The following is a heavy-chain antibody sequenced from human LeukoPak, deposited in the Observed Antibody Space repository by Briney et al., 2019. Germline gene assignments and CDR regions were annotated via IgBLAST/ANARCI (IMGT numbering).Heavy chain of an antibody. CDR2: IIPILGIA. J-gene: IGHJ6*03. Sequence: ASVKVSCKASGGTFSSYTISWVRQAPGQGLEWMGRIIPILGIANYAQKFQGRVTITADKSTSTAYMELSSLRSEDTAVYYCASSFAVLLYGAGIYQTRDVGGKGPTVTVSS. D-gene: IGHD3-10*01. CDR1: GGTFSSYT. CDR3: ASSFAVLLYGAGIYQTRDV. V-gene: IGHV1-69*02.